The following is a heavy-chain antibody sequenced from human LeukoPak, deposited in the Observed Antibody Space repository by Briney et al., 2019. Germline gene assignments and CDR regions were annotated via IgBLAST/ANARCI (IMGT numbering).Heavy chain of an antibody. CDR1: GYTFTSYD. D-gene: IGHD6-13*01. V-gene: IGHV1-8*03. Sequence: ASVKVSCKASGYTFTSYDINWVRQATGQGLEWMGWMNPNSGNTGYAQKFQGRVTTTRNTSISTAYMELSSLRSEDTAVYYCARARLAAAGGRFDYWGQGTLVTVSS. CDR3: ARARLAAAGGRFDY. J-gene: IGHJ4*02. CDR2: MNPNSGNT.